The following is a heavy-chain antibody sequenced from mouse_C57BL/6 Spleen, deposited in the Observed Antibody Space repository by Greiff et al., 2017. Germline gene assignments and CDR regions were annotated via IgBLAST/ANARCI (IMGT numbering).Heavy chain of an antibody. CDR2: INPNNGGT. CDR3: ASYLLGYFDV. D-gene: IGHD1-1*01. J-gene: IGHJ1*03. Sequence: EVKLMESGPELVKPGASVKMSCKASGYTFTDYNMHWVKQSHGKSLEWIGYINPNNGGTIYNQKFKGKATLTVNKSSSTAYMELRSLTSEDSAVYYCASYLLGYFDVWGTGTTVTVSS. CDR1: GYTFTDYN. V-gene: IGHV1-22*01.